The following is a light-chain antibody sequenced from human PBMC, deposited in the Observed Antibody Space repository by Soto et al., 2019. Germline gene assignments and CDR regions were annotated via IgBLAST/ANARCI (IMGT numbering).Light chain of an antibody. J-gene: IGLJ1*01. CDR2: EVT. V-gene: IGLV2-14*01. Sequence: QPVLTQPAYVSGSPGQSITISCTGTSSDDGGYNYVSWYQHHPGEAPKLMIFEVTKRPSGVSNRFSGSKSGNTASLTISGLQAEDEADYFCNSYTTTSTYVFGSGTKVTVL. CDR1: SSDDGGYNY. CDR3: NSYTTTSTYV.